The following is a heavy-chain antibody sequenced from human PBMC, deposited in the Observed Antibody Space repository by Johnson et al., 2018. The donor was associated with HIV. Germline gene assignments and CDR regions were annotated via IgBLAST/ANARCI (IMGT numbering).Heavy chain of an antibody. CDR1: EFSFSTYA. J-gene: IGHJ3*01. CDR3: ARDYNGVFDV. Sequence: QVQLVESGGGVVQPGRSLRLSCAASEFSFSTYAMHWVRQAPGKGLEWVALIWYDGSNKNYAYSVKGRFTISRDNSKNTMSLQMNSLRAEDTAIYYCARDYNGVFDVWGQGTLVTVSS. D-gene: IGHD4-11*01. CDR2: IWYDGSNK. V-gene: IGHV3-33*03.